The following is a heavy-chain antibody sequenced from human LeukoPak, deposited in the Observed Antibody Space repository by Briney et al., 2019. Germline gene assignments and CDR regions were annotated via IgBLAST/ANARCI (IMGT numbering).Heavy chain of an antibody. J-gene: IGHJ4*02. CDR2: INWNGGST. CDR3: AREDCTHGVCSHFDY. Sequence: PGGSLRLSCAASGFTFDDYGMSWFRQAPGKGLEWVSGINWNGGSTGYADSVKGRFTISRDNAKNSLYLQMNSLRAEDTALYYCAREDCTHGVCSHFDYWGQGTLVTVSS. V-gene: IGHV3-20*04. D-gene: IGHD2-8*01. CDR1: GFTFDDYG.